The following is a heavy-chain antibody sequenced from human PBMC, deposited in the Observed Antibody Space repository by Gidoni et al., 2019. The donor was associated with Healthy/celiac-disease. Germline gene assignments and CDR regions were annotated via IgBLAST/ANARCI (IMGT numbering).Heavy chain of an antibody. CDR2: IYHSGST. J-gene: IGHJ4*02. CDR1: GGSISSGGYS. CDR3: ARLVGATDPREYYFDY. Sequence: QLQLQESGSGLVKPSQTLSLSCAVPGGSISSGGYSGSWIRQPPGKGLEWIGYIYHSGSTYDNPSLKSRVTISVDRSTYQFSLKLSSVTAADTAVYYCARLVGATDPREYYFDYWGQGTLVTVSS. D-gene: IGHD1-26*01. V-gene: IGHV4-30-2*01.